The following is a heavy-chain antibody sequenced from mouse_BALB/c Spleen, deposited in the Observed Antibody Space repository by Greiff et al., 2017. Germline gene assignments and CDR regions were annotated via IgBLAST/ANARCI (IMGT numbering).Heavy chain of an antibody. J-gene: IGHJ3*01. CDR2: IYPGSGST. CDR3: ARWPTWGFAY. V-gene: IGHV1-55*01. CDR1: GYNFTSYW. Sequence: QVQLQQSGAELVKPGTSVKLSCKASGYNFTSYWINWVKLRPGQGLEWIGDIYPGSGSTNYNEKFKSKATLTVDTSSSTAYMQLSSLASEDSALYYCARWPTWGFAYWGQGTLVTVSA.